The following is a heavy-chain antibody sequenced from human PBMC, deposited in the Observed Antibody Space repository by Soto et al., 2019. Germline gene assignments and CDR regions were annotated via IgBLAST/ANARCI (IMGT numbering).Heavy chain of an antibody. CDR3: AKVKEGYYYYMDV. V-gene: IGHV3-23*01. CDR1: GFTFSSYA. Sequence: EVPLLESGGGLVQPGGSLRLSCAASGFTFSSYAMSWVRQAPGKGLEWVSAISGSGGSTYYADSVKGRFTISRDNSTNTLYVEMNSLRVEDKAVYYRAKVKEGYYYYMDVWGKGTTVTVSS. CDR2: ISGSGGST. J-gene: IGHJ6*03.